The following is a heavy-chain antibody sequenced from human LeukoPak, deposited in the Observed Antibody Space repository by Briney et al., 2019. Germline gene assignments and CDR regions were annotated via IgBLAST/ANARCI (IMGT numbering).Heavy chain of an antibody. J-gene: IGHJ5*02. Sequence: PSETLSLTCTVSGLSISSGDYYWSWIRQPPGKGLERIGYIYYSGSTYYNPSLKSRVPISVDTSKTQFSLKLSSVTAADTAVYYCASRLLHNWFDPWGQGTLVTVSS. V-gene: IGHV4-30-4*01. CDR2: IYYSGST. CDR3: ASRLLHNWFDP. CDR1: GLSISSGDYY. D-gene: IGHD2/OR15-2a*01.